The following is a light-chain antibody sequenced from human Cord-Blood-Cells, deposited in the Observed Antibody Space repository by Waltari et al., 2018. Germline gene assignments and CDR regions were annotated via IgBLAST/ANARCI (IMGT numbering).Light chain of an antibody. CDR2: EVS. J-gene: IGLJ1*01. CDR1: SSDVGGYNY. V-gene: IGLV2-14*01. Sequence: QSALTQPASVSGSPGQSITISCTGTSSDVGGYNYVSWYQQHPGKAPKLMIYEVSNRPSGVSNRFYGSESGTAASLTMSGLQAEDEDDYYCSSYTSSSTYVFGTGTKVTVL. CDR3: SSYTSSSTYV.